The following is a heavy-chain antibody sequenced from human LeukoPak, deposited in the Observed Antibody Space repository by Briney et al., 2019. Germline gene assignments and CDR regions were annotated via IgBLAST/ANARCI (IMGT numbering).Heavy chain of an antibody. CDR2: IKQDGSEK. D-gene: IGHD3-3*01. V-gene: IGHV3-7*01. Sequence: GGSLRLSCAASGFTFSSYWMSWVRQAPGKGLEWVANIKQDGSEKYYVDSVKGRFTISRDNAKDSLYLQMNSLRAEDTAVYYCARDAVHYDFRNGNWFDPWGQGTLVTVSS. CDR3: ARDAVHYDFRNGNWFDP. J-gene: IGHJ5*02. CDR1: GFTFSSYW.